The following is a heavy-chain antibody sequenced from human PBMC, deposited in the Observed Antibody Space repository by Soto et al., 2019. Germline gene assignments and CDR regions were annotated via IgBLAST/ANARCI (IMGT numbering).Heavy chain of an antibody. J-gene: IGHJ6*02. CDR1: GYTFTSYG. D-gene: IGHD3-22*01. CDR2: ISAYNGNT. Sequence: ASVKVSCKASGYTFTSYGISWVRQAPGQGLERMGWISAYNGNTNYAQKLQGRVTMTTDTSTSTAYMELRSLRSDDTAVYYCVRATNYYDSSGYLATGYGMDVWGQGTTVTVSS. V-gene: IGHV1-18*04. CDR3: VRATNYYDSSGYLATGYGMDV.